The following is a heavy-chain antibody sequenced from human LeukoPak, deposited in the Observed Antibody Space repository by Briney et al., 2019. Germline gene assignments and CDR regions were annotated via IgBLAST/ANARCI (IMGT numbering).Heavy chain of an antibody. V-gene: IGHV3-21*04. Sequence: KAGGSLRLSCAASGFTFSSYSMNWVRQAPGKGLEWVSSISSSSSYIYYADSVKGRFTISRDNSKNTLYLQMNSLRAEDTAVYYCAKDGRDIGAVAAFYWGQGTLVTVSS. D-gene: IGHD6-19*01. CDR3: AKDGRDIGAVAAFY. J-gene: IGHJ4*02. CDR1: GFTFSSYS. CDR2: ISSSSSYI.